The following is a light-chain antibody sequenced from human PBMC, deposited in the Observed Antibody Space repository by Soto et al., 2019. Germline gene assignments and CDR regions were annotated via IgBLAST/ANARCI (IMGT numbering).Light chain of an antibody. CDR2: EIS. CDR1: SSDIGAYAY. V-gene: IGLV2-14*01. CDR3: SSFSTSNTLL. J-gene: IGLJ3*02. Sequence: QSVLTQPASVSGSPGQSITISCTGSSSDIGAYAYVSWYQHHPGKAPKLIISEISVRPSGVSNRFSGSKSGNTASLTISGLQAEDEADYYCSSFSTSNTLLFGGGTKLTVL.